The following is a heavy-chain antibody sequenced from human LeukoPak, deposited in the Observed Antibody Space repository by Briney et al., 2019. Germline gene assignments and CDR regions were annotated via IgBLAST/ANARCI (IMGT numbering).Heavy chain of an antibody. V-gene: IGHV3-66*01. CDR2: IHSSGGT. J-gene: IGHJ4*02. CDR1: GFTVSTNY. D-gene: IGHD5-18*01. Sequence: GGSLRLSCAASGFTVSTNYMSWVRQAPGKGLEWVSIIHSSGGTYYANSVKGRFTISRDNSKNTLYLQMNSLRAEDTAVYYCARDQDPTMTNWGQGTLVTVSS. CDR3: ARDQDPTMTN.